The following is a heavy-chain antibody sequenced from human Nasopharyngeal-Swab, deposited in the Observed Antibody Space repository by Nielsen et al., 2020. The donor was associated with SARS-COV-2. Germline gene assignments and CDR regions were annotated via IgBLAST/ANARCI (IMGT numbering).Heavy chain of an antibody. D-gene: IGHD6-19*01. CDR1: GYTLTELS. Sequence: ASVTVSCQVSGYTLTELSMHWVRQAPGKGLEWMGGFDPEDGETIYAQKFQGRVTMTEDTSTDTAYMELSSLRSEDTAVYYCATGPPVAGHNWFDPWGQGTLVTVSS. CDR2: FDPEDGET. CDR3: ATGPPVAGHNWFDP. J-gene: IGHJ5*02. V-gene: IGHV1-24*01.